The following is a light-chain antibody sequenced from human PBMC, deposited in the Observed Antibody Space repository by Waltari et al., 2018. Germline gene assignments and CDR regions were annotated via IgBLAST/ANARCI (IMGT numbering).Light chain of an antibody. CDR1: SSDVRHFNY. V-gene: IGLV2-14*03. CDR3: SSYSTTSAPYV. Sequence: QSALTQPASVSGSPGQSITISCTGTSSDVRHFNYFSWYQHYPGKAPKLLIFDVYRRPSGVSTLFSGSKSGNTASLTISGLQAEDEADYYCSSYSTTSAPYVFGTGTKVTVL. J-gene: IGLJ1*01. CDR2: DVY.